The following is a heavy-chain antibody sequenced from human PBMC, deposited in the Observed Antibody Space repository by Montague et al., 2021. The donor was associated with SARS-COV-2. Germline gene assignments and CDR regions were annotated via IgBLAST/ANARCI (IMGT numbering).Heavy chain of an antibody. J-gene: IGHJ6*03. D-gene: IGHD3-10*01. CDR3: ARLGDGVVPSPILGVGPYYSYYYMDV. V-gene: IGHV4-34*01. CDR1: GGSFSTYS. Sequence: SETLSPTYAVHGGSFSTYSWNWIRQHPGKGLEWIGEIHHGGSTNYNPSLKSRVTTSADTSKNQFFLKLTSVAAADTAVYYCARLGDGVVPSPILGVGPYYSYYYMDVWGKGTTVTVSS. CDR2: IHHGGST.